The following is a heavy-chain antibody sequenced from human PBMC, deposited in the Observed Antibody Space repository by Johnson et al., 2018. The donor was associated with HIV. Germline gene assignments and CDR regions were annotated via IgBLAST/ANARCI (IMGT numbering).Heavy chain of an antibody. D-gene: IGHD3-22*01. Sequence: QVQLVESGGDLVQPGGSLRLSCVASGFSFSSYAMHWVRQAPGKGLEWVAVISYDGSNKYYADSVKGRFTISRDNSTNTLYLQMNSLRAEDTAVFYCATPPNNYYDSSGYAFDIWGQGTMVTVSS. CDR2: ISYDGSNK. V-gene: IGHV3-30-3*01. J-gene: IGHJ3*02. CDR3: ATPPNNYYDSSGYAFDI. CDR1: GFSFSSYA.